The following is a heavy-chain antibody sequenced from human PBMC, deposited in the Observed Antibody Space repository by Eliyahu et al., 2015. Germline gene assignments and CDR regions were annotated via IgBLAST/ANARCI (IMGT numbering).Heavy chain of an antibody. CDR3: TTDTVTMVRERH. D-gene: IGHD3-10*01. CDR2: IKTKTDDGTT. Sequence: EVQLVESGGGLVKPGGSLRLSCAASGXTFSNAWMXWVRQAPGKGLEWVGRIKTKTDDGTTDYAAPVKGRFTISRDDSKNTLYLQMNSLQTDDTAVYYCTTDTVTMVRERHWGQGTLVTVSS. CDR1: GXTFSNAW. V-gene: IGHV3-15*01. J-gene: IGHJ4*02.